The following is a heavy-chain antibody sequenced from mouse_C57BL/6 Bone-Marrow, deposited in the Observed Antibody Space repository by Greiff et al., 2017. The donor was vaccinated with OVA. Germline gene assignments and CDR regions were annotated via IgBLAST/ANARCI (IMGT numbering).Heavy chain of an antibody. Sequence: EVHLVESGGDLVKPGGSLKLSCAASGFTFSSYGMSWVRQTPDKRLEWVATISSGGSYTYYPDSVKGRFTISRDNAKNTLYLQMSSLKSEDTAMXYCARHWDWADYWGQGTTLTVSS. V-gene: IGHV5-6*01. D-gene: IGHD4-1*01. CDR2: ISSGGSYT. CDR3: ARHWDWADY. J-gene: IGHJ2*01. CDR1: GFTFSSYG.